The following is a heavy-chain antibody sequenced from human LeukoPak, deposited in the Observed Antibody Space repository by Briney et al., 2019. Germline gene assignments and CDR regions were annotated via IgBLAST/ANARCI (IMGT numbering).Heavy chain of an antibody. CDR2: INPSGGST. J-gene: IGHJ4*02. CDR1: GYTFTSYY. CDR3: AKDHLRHAASGYSSWGTWDY. Sequence: GASVKVSCKASGYTFTSYYMHWVRQAPGHGLEWIGIINPSGGSTSYAQKFQGRVTMTRDTSTSTIYMELSSLRSEDTAVYYCAKDHLRHAASGYSSWGTWDYWGQGTLVTVSS. V-gene: IGHV1-46*01. D-gene: IGHD3-22*01.